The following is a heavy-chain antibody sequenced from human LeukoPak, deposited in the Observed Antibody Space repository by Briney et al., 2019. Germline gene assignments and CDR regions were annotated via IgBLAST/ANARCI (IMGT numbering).Heavy chain of an antibody. Sequence: GASVKVSCKASGYTFTSYGISWVRQAPGQGLEWMGWISAYNGNTNYAQKLQGRVTMTTDTSTSTAYMELRSLRSDDTAVYYCARVIGGRKRGQGPIDGFDIWGPGTTVTVSS. J-gene: IGHJ3*02. CDR3: ARVIGGRKRGQGPIDGFDI. CDR2: ISAYNGNT. V-gene: IGHV1-18*01. CDR1: GYTFTSYG.